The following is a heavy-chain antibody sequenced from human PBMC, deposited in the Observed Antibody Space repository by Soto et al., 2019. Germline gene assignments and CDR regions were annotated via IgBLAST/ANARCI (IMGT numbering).Heavy chain of an antibody. CDR2: IFNSGTT. Sequence: QVQLQESGPGLVKPSQTLSLTCSVSGASTVSHYHWTWIRQPPGKCLEWMGYIFNSGTTFYNPSLTSRLSISMDTSGNNFSLELRSVTAADPAVYYCALALGPTTGLDYWGQGTLVTVSS. CDR3: ALALGPTTGLDY. CDR1: GASTVSHYH. V-gene: IGHV4-31*02. J-gene: IGHJ4*02. D-gene: IGHD1-26*01.